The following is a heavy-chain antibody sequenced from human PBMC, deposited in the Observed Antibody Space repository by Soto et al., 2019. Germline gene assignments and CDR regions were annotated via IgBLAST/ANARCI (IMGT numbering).Heavy chain of an antibody. CDR2: ISYDGSNK. J-gene: IGHJ4*02. CDR1: GFTFSSYG. V-gene: IGHV3-30*18. Sequence: PGGSLRLSCAASGFTFSSYGMHWVRQAPGKGLEWVAVISYDGSNKYYADSVKGRFTISRDNSKTTLYLQMNSLRAEDTAVYYCAKDSANDCSGYYYVSLVGHLVYWGQGTLVTVFS. CDR3: AKDSANDCSGYYYVSLVGHLVY. D-gene: IGHD3-22*01.